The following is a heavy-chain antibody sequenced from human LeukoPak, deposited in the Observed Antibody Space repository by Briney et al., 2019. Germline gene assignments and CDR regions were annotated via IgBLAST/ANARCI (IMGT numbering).Heavy chain of an antibody. CDR1: GGSMFSYY. Sequence: SETLSLTCTVSGGSMFSYYWKSIPHPPGKGLEWIGYIYSSGITNYSPSLRSRGTISVATSRNQFSLRLTSVTAADTAIYYCARRAYYDSSGYHPTSGYFDLWGRGTLVTVSS. CDR2: IYSSGIT. J-gene: IGHJ2*01. V-gene: IGHV4-4*08. D-gene: IGHD3-22*01. CDR3: ARRAYYDSSGYHPTSGYFDL.